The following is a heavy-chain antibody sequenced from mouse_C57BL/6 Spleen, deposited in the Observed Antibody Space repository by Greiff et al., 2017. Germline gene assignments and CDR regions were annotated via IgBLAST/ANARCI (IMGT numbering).Heavy chain of an antibody. CDR3: ARRGSTTVVAHWYFDV. J-gene: IGHJ1*03. D-gene: IGHD1-1*01. Sequence: QVQLQQSGAELVRPGASVQLSCKASGYTFTDYYINWVKQRPGQGLEWIARIYPGSGNTYYNEKFKGKATLTAEKSSSTAYMQLSSLTSEDSAVYFWARRGSTTVVAHWYFDVWGTGTTVTVSS. CDR1: GYTFTDYY. V-gene: IGHV1-76*01. CDR2: IYPGSGNT.